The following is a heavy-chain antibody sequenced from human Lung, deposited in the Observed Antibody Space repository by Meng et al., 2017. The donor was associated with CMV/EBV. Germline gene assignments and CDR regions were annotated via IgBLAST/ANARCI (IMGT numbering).Heavy chain of an antibody. CDR1: GFTFSSHA. Sequence: SCAASGFTFSSHALSWVRQAPGKGLEWVSSISTSGGDTYHADSVKGRFTISRDNSKKTLYLQMNSLRAEDTAVYYCANLGRTIRDYWGQATLVTVSS. CDR2: ISTSGGDT. V-gene: IGHV3-23*01. J-gene: IGHJ4*02. D-gene: IGHD4/OR15-4a*01. CDR3: ANLGRTIRDY.